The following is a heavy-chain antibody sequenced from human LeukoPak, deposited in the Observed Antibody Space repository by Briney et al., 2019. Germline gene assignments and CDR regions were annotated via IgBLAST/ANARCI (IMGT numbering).Heavy chain of an antibody. Sequence: GGSLRLSCAASGFTFDDYAMPWVRQAPGKGLEWVSGISWNSGSIGYADSVKGRFTISRDNAKNSLYLQMNSLRAEDTALYYCAKDIRRWSYGLGLYYYHGMDVWGQGTTVTVSS. CDR1: GFTFDDYA. CDR2: ISWNSGSI. D-gene: IGHD5-18*01. J-gene: IGHJ6*02. CDR3: AKDIRRWSYGLGLYYYHGMDV. V-gene: IGHV3-9*01.